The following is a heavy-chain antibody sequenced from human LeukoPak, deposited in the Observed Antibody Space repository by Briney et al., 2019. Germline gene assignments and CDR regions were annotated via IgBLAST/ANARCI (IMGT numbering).Heavy chain of an antibody. CDR1: GFTVSSNY. V-gene: IGHV3-66*02. J-gene: IGHJ4*02. D-gene: IGHD3-22*01. CDR3: ARDGYYDSSGSEVFDY. Sequence: PGGSLRLSCAASGFTVSSNYMSWVRQAPGKGLEWVSVIYSGGSTYYADSVKGRFTISRDNSKNTLYLQMNSLRAEDTAVYYCARDGYYDSSGSEVFDYWGQGTLVTVSS. CDR2: IYSGGST.